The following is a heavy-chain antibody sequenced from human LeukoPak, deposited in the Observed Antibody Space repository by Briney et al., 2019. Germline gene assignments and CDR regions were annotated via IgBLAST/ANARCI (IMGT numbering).Heavy chain of an antibody. V-gene: IGHV1-2*02. J-gene: IGHJ4*02. CDR2: INPNTVGT. Sequence: ASVKVSCKASGYTFTGYYIHWVRQAPGQGLEWMGWINPNTVGTNYAQKFQGRVTMTRDTSVNTAYMELSRLRSDDTAVYYCARGGYYDSSGYYYFDYWGQGTLVTVSS. D-gene: IGHD3-22*01. CDR3: ARGGYYDSSGYYYFDY. CDR1: GYTFTGYY.